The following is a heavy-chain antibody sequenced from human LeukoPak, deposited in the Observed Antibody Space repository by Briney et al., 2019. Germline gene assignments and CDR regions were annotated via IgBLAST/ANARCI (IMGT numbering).Heavy chain of an antibody. V-gene: IGHV4-34*01. CDR1: GGSFSGYY. CDR2: INHSGST. D-gene: IGHD4-17*01. Sequence: SETLSLTCAVYGGSFSGYYWSWIRQPPGKGLEWIGEINHSGSTNYNPSLKSRITMLVDTSKNQFSLKLSSVTAADTAVYYCARGSPYGDNWFDPWGQGTLVIVSS. J-gene: IGHJ5*02. CDR3: ARGSPYGDNWFDP.